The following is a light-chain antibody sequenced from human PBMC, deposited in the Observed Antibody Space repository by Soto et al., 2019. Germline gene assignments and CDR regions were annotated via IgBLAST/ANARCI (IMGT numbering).Light chain of an antibody. CDR1: SSDVGGYNY. V-gene: IGLV2-14*01. J-gene: IGLJ1*01. CDR2: DVS. Sequence: QSVLTQPASVSGSPGQSITISCAGTSSDVGGYNYVSWYQQHPGKAPKLMVYDVSKRPSGVSERFSASKSGNTASLTISGLQAEDEADYYCSSYTSSSTLYVFGTGTKLTVL. CDR3: SSYTSSSTLYV.